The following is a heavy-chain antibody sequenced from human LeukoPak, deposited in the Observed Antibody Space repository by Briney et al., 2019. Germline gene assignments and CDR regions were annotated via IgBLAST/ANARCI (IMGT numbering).Heavy chain of an antibody. Sequence: GGSLRLSCAVSGFTFSSNWMSWGRQAPGKAREWVANIKQVGSEKYYVDSAKGRFTISRDNAKNSLHLQMNSRRAEDTAVDYCAKNRSSVDMATNTAGGDYWGQGTLVTVSS. D-gene: IGHD5-24*01. J-gene: IGHJ4*02. CDR2: IKQVGSEK. CDR1: GFTFSSNW. CDR3: AKNRSSVDMATNTAGGDY. V-gene: IGHV3-7*01.